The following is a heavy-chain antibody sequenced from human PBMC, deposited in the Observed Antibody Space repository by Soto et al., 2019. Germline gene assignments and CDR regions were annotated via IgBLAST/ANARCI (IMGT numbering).Heavy chain of an antibody. CDR3: ARRDPYSSSWYS. CDR2: IYYSGST. V-gene: IGHV4-61*01. D-gene: IGHD6-13*01. CDR1: GGSVSSGSYY. J-gene: IGHJ4*02. Sequence: SETLSLTCTVSGGSVSSGSYYWSWIRQPPGKGLEWIGYIYYSGSTNYNPSLKSRVTISVDTSKNQFSLKLSSVTAADTAVYYCARRDPYSSSWYSWGQGTLVTVSS.